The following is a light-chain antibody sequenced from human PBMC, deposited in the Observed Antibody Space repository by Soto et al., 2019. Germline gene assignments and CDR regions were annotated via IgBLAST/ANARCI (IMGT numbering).Light chain of an antibody. CDR2: DDN. Sequence: QSVLTQPPSVSAAPGQKVTISCSGSSSNIGGNSVSWYQQPPGTAPKLLIYDDNKRPSGIPDRFSGSKSGTSATLGITGFQTGEEADYYCRSWDSSLSAYVFGTGTKVTVL. J-gene: IGLJ1*01. CDR3: RSWDSSLSAYV. CDR1: SSNIGGNS. V-gene: IGLV1-51*01.